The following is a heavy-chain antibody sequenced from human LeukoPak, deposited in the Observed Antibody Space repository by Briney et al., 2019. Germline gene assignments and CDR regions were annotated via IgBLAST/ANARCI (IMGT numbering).Heavy chain of an antibody. D-gene: IGHD1-26*01. J-gene: IGHJ6*03. V-gene: IGHV1-2*02. CDR3: AREALLKFYYMDV. CDR1: GYTFTGYY. CDR2: INPNSGDT. Sequence: ASVKVSCKASGYTFTGYYMHWVRQAPGQGLEWMGWINPNSGDTNYAQKFQGRVTMTRDTSISTVYMGLSSLRSDDTAVFYCAREALLKFYYMDVWGKGTTVTVSS.